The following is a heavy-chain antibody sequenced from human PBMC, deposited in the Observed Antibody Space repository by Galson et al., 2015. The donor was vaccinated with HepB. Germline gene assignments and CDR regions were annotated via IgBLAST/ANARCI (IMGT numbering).Heavy chain of an antibody. J-gene: IGHJ6*02. Sequence: SVKVSCKASGGNFNNFAITWVRKAPGQGLEWVGRIIPALGAANYAQKFQGRLTISADKSTGTAYMDLTNLRSEDTAVYYCARQDHYGSGTYPPWYGLDVWGQGTTVTVSS. V-gene: IGHV1-69*04. CDR3: ARQDHYGSGTYPPWYGLDV. CDR2: IIPALGAA. CDR1: GGNFNNFA. D-gene: IGHD3-16*02.